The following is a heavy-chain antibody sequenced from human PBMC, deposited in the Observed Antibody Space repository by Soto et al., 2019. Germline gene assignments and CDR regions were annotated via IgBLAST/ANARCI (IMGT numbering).Heavy chain of an antibody. V-gene: IGHV4-31*03. CDR2: IYYSGST. D-gene: IGHD6-13*01. J-gene: IGHJ5*02. Sequence: QVQLQESGPGLVKPSQTLSLTCTVSGGSISSGGYYWSWIRQHPGKSLEWIGYIYYSGSTYYNPSLKSRVTISVDTSKNQFSLKLSSVTAADTAVYYCARRSIAAAGWWFDPWGQGTLVTVSS. CDR1: GGSISSGGYY. CDR3: ARRSIAAAGWWFDP.